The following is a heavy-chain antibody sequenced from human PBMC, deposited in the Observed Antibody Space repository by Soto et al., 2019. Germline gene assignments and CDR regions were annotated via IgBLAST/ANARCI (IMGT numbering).Heavy chain of an antibody. CDR2: ITAYNGNT. Sequence: ASVNVSCKDSGYTFTDYSFSWVLQAPGQGLEWMGWITAYNGNTNYAQKFQGRVTITADKSTSTAYMELSSLRSEDTAVYYCAREFLRYYYDSSGSFDPWGQGTLVTV. J-gene: IGHJ5*01. D-gene: IGHD3-22*01. CDR1: GYTFTDYS. V-gene: IGHV1-18*01. CDR3: AREFLRYYYDSSGSFDP.